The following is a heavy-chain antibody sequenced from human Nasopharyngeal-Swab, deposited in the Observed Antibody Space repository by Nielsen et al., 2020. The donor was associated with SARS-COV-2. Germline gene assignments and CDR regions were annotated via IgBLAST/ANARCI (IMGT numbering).Heavy chain of an antibody. CDR2: ITPSGGAT. Sequence: ASVKVSCKASGFTFSHYCMHWVRQAPGQGLEWMGVITPSGGATNYARKFRGRVAMTRDPSTSTVYLDLSSLKSEDTAVYFCASEPGGMAAPGKHFDPWGQGTLVTVSS. V-gene: IGHV1-46*01. J-gene: IGHJ5*02. CDR1: GFTFSHYC. D-gene: IGHD6-13*01. CDR3: ASEPGGMAAPGKHFDP.